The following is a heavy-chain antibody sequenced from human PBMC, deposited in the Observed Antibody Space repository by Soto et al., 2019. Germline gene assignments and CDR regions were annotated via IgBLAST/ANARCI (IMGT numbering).Heavy chain of an antibody. CDR1: GYTFTSYI. D-gene: IGHD3-3*01. Sequence: QVQLVQSGAEVKKPGASVKLSCEASGYTFTSYIISWVRQAPGQGLQWMGWISVHNGDTDYAQNLQGRVTMTTGTSTNTAYMELRSLRSDDTAVYYCARTNTIFGVVIIRYFDHWGQGALVTVSS. CDR3: ARTNTIFGVVIIRYFDH. V-gene: IGHV1-18*01. J-gene: IGHJ4*02. CDR2: ISVHNGDT.